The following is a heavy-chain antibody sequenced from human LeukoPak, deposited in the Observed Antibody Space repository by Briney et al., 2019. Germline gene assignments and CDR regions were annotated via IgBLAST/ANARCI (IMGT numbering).Heavy chain of an antibody. CDR3: VKDKVGDSSGQGLFDY. CDR2: ISSNGGST. J-gene: IGHJ4*02. Sequence: SGGSLRLSCSASGFTFSSYAMHWVRQAPGKGLEYVSAISSNGGSTYYADSVKGRFTISRDNSKNTLYLQMSSLRAEDTAVYYCVKDKVGDSSGQGLFDYWGQGTLVTVSS. V-gene: IGHV3-64D*06. CDR1: GFTFSSYA. D-gene: IGHD3-22*01.